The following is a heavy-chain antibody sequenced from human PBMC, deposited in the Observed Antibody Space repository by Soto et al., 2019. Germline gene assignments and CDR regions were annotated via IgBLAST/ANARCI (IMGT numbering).Heavy chain of an antibody. V-gene: IGHV4-31*03. CDR1: GGSVSSGAFY. J-gene: IGHJ6*02. CDR3: ARTIPSVRMDV. Sequence: QVQLQESGPGLVKPSQTLSLTCTVSGGSVSSGAFYWSWIRQDPGKGLEWIGYIYYSGTTYYNPTLKSRVTISVDTSKNQFALKMRSVTAADTAVYYCARTIPSVRMDVWGQGTTVTVSS. CDR2: IYYSGTT. D-gene: IGHD3-3*01.